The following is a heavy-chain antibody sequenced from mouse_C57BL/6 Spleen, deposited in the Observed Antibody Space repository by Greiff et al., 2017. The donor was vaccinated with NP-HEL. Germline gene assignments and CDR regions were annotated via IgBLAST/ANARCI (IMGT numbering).Heavy chain of an antibody. Sequence: QVQLKESGAELVRPGASVTLSCKASGYTFTDYEMHWVKQTPVHGLEWIGAIDPETGGTAYNQKFKGKAILTADKSSSTAYMELRSLTSEDSAVYYCTRVDSSGSIGYWGQGTSVTVSS. CDR1: GYTFTDYE. D-gene: IGHD3-2*02. CDR2: IDPETGGT. J-gene: IGHJ4*01. V-gene: IGHV1-15*01. CDR3: TRVDSSGSIGY.